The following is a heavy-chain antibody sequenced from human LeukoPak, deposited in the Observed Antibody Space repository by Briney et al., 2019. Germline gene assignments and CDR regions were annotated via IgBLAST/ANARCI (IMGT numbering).Heavy chain of an antibody. J-gene: IGHJ2*01. CDR3: AKDQGGYVWYFDL. CDR1: EFTFRSYA. Sequence: PGGSLRLSCAASEFTFRSYAMTWVRQAPGKGLEWVSSITTSGDTTYYADYVKGRFTISRDNFKNTLYLQMNSLRAEDTAVYYCAKDQGGYVWYFDLWGRGTLVTVSS. CDR2: ITTSGDTT. V-gene: IGHV3-23*01. D-gene: IGHD5-12*01.